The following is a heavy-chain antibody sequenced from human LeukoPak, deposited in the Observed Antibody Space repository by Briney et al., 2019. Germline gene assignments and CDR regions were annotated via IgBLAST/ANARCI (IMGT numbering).Heavy chain of an antibody. D-gene: IGHD5-12*01. Sequence: ASETLSLTCAVSGGSIISNNWWSWVRQPPGRGLEWIGEVYHSGTTNYNSSLKSRVTISVDKSKNQFSLQLNSVTPEDTAVYFCVRLVGGDIDYWGQGTLVTVSS. CDR3: VRLVGGDIDY. CDR2: VYHSGTT. V-gene: IGHV4-4*02. J-gene: IGHJ4*02. CDR1: GGSIISNNW.